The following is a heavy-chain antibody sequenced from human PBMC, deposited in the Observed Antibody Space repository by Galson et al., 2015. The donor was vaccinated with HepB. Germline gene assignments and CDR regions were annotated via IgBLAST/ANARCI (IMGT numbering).Heavy chain of an antibody. CDR3: ASKGVIAAAGPGVFDY. CDR1: GFTFSSSW. J-gene: IGHJ4*02. Sequence: SLRLSCAASGFTFSSSWMSWVRQAPGKGLEWVANIKQDGSETFYVDSVKGRFTVSRDNAKNSLYLQMNSLTAEDTAVYFCASKGVIAAAGPGVFDYWGQGVLVTVSS. D-gene: IGHD6-13*01. CDR2: IKQDGSET. V-gene: IGHV3-7*03.